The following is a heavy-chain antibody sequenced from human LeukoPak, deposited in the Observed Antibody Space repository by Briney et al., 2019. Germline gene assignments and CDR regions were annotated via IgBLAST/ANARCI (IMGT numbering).Heavy chain of an antibody. CDR1: GYSISSGYY. D-gene: IGHD1-26*01. V-gene: IGHV4-38-2*02. CDR2: IYHSGST. Sequence: PSETLSLTCAVSGYSISSGYYWGWIRQPPGKGLEWIGSIYHSGSTYYNPSLKSRVTISVDTSKNQFSLKLSSVTAADTAVYYCARDTSGSYWGVDYWGQGTLVTVSS. CDR3: ARDTSGSYWGVDY. J-gene: IGHJ4*02.